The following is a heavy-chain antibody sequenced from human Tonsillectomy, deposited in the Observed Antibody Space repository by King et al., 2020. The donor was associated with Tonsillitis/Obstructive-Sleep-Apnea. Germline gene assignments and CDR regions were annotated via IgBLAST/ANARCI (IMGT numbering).Heavy chain of an antibody. CDR2: INPSGGST. J-gene: IGHJ3*02. V-gene: IGHV1-46*01. CDR1: GYTFTSYY. Sequence: QLVQPGAEVKKPGASVKVSCKASGYTFTSYYMHWVRQAPGQGLEWMGIINPSGGSTTYAQKFQGRVTMTRDTSTSTVYMDLSSLRSEDTAVYYCARMGSSDAFDIWGQGTMVTVSS. D-gene: IGHD6-13*01. CDR3: ARMGSSDAFDI.